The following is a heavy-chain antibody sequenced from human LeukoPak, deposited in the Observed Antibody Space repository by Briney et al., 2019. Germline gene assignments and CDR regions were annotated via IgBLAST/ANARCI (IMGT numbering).Heavy chain of an antibody. Sequence: SETLSLTCTVSGYSISSGYYWGWIRQPPGKGLEWIGSIYHSGSTYYNPSLKSRVTISVDTSKNQLSLKVSSVTAADTAVYYCARAILTGLDWFDPWGQGTLVTVSS. V-gene: IGHV4-38-2*02. CDR2: IYHSGST. D-gene: IGHD3-9*01. CDR1: GYSISSGYY. J-gene: IGHJ5*02. CDR3: ARAILTGLDWFDP.